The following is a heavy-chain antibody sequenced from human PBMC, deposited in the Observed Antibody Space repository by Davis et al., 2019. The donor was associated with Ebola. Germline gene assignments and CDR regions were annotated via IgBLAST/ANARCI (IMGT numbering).Heavy chain of an antibody. J-gene: IGHJ6*02. CDR3: ARGSRNMDV. CDR1: GFTLSSYW. CDR2: IKQDGSEQ. Sequence: GESLKISCAASGFTLSSYWMIWVRQAPGKGLEWVANIKQDGSEQNYVDSVMGRFTISRDNAKNSLYLQMNSLRAEDTAVYYCARGSRNMDVWGQGTTVTVSS. V-gene: IGHV3-7*01.